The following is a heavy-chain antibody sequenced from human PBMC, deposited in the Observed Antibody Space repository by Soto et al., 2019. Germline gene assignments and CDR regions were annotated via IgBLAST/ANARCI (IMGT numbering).Heavy chain of an antibody. V-gene: IGHV4-34*01. J-gene: IGHJ5*02. CDR2: INHSGST. D-gene: IGHD3-9*01. CDR3: ARGYYDILTGSYGWFDP. Sequence: SETLSLTCAVHGGSFSGYYWSWIRQPPGKGLEWIGEINHSGSTNYNPSLKSRVTISVDTSKNQFSLKLSSVTAADTAVYYCARGYYDILTGSYGWFDPWGQGTLVTVSS. CDR1: GGSFSGYY.